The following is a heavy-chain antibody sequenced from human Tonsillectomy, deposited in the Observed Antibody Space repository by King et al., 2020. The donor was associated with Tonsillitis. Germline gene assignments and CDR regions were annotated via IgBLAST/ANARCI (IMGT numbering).Heavy chain of an antibody. CDR3: AREGTSSAFDY. CDR1: GVTFSSYA. V-gene: IGHV1-69*04. Sequence: VQLVQSGAEVKKPGSSVKVSCKASGVTFSSYAISWVRQAPGQGLEWMGRINPILGIANYAQKFQDKVTITADKSTNTAYLELSSLRSEDTAVYYCAREGTSSAFDYWGQGTLVTVSS. D-gene: IGHD2/OR15-2a*01. J-gene: IGHJ4*02. CDR2: INPILGIA.